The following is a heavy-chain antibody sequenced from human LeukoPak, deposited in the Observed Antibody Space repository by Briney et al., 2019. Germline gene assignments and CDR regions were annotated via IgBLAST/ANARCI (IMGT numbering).Heavy chain of an antibody. Sequence: PGRSLRLCCAAYGFIFDDFSMFWVRQAPGKGLEWVSSITWHGRSTAYADSVRGRFTISRDNAKNSLYLQMNSLRPEDTAFYYCTKATTRRVPAARIDSWGQGTLVTVSS. CDR2: ITWHGRST. CDR3: TKATTRRVPAARIDS. CDR1: GFIFDDFS. D-gene: IGHD6-13*01. J-gene: IGHJ4*02. V-gene: IGHV3-9*01.